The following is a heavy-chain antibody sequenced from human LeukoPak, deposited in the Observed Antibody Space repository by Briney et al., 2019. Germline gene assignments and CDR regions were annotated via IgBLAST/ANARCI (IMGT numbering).Heavy chain of an antibody. CDR3: ARVSVVPAAFDY. Sequence: GGSLRLSCAASGFTVSSNYMSWVRQAPGKGLEWVSVIYSGGSTYYADSVKGRFTISRDNSKNTLHLQMNSLRAEDTAVYYCARVSVVPAAFDYWGQGTLVTVSS. CDR1: GFTVSSNY. CDR2: IYSGGST. D-gene: IGHD2-2*01. V-gene: IGHV3-66*02. J-gene: IGHJ4*02.